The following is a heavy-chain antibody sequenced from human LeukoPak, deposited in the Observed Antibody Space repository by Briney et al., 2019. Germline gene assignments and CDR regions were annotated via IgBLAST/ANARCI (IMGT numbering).Heavy chain of an antibody. CDR3: ARVSGWYGENYCDF. V-gene: IGHV1-18*04. J-gene: IGHJ4*02. CDR2: ISVYNGNT. D-gene: IGHD6-19*01. Sequence: ASVKVSCKASGYTFTSYYMHWVRQAPGQGLEWMGWISVYNGNTNYAQKLQGRVTMTTGTSKSTAYMELRSLRSDDTAVYYCARVSGWYGENYCDFWGQGTLVTVSS. CDR1: GYTFTSYY.